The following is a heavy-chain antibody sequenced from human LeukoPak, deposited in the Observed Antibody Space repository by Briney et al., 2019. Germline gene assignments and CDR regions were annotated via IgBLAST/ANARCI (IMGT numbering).Heavy chain of an antibody. CDR3: ARDRGGPRGSAPYYFDY. V-gene: IGHV3-30*02. CDR1: GFTFSSYG. J-gene: IGHJ4*02. CDR2: IRYDGSNK. Sequence: GGSLRLSCAASGFTFSSYGMHWVRQAPGKGLEWVAFIRYDGSNKYYADSVKGRFTISRDNAKNSLYLQMNSLRAEDTAVYYCARDRGGPRGSAPYYFDYWGQGTLVTVSS. D-gene: IGHD3-10*01.